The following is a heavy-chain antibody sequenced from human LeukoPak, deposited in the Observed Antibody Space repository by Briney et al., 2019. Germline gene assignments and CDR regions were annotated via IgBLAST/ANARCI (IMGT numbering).Heavy chain of an antibody. V-gene: IGHV4-59*01. CDR3: ARDLEPDLDAFDY. CDR1: GGSISSYY. D-gene: IGHD1-14*01. CDR2: IYYSGST. J-gene: IGHJ4*02. Sequence: PSETLSLTCTVSGGSISSYYWSWIRQPPGKGLEWIGYIYYSGSTNYNPSLKSRVTISVDTSKNQFSLKLSSVTAADTAVYYCARDLEPDLDAFDYWGQGTLVTVSS.